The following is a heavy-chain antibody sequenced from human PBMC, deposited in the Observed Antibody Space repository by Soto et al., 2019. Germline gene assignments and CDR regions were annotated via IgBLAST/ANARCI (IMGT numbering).Heavy chain of an antibody. CDR3: ARERMVVAATHSWFDP. D-gene: IGHD2-15*01. CDR2: IWYDGSNK. V-gene: IGHV3-33*01. CDR1: GFTFSSYG. Sequence: PGGSLRLSCAASGFTFSSYGMHWVRQAPGKGLEWVAVIWYDGSNKYYADSVKGRFTISRDNSKNTLYLQMNSLRAEDTAVYYCARERMVVAATHSWFDPWGQGTLGTVSS. J-gene: IGHJ5*02.